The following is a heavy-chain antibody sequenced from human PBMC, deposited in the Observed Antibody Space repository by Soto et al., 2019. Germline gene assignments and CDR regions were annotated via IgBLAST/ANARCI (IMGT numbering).Heavy chain of an antibody. CDR2: INPYNYKT. Sequence: QVQLVQSGAEVKKPGASVKVSCKASGYTFTRYGISWVRQAPGQGLDWMGWINPYNYKTNYAQNFQGRVTMTTDTSTSTAYMELRSLRSDDTAVYYCARHLDGAFDIWGQGTLVTVSS. V-gene: IGHV1-18*01. CDR3: ARHLDGAFDI. CDR1: GYTFTRYG. J-gene: IGHJ3*02.